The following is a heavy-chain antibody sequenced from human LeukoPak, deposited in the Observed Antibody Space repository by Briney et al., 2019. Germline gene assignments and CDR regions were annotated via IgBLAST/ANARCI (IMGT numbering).Heavy chain of an antibody. J-gene: IGHJ6*02. CDR3: ARGWFGDREGYYYGMDV. V-gene: IGHV3-48*01. Sequence: GGSLRLSCAASGFTFSSYSMNWVRQAPGKGLEWVSYISSSSSTIYYADSVKGRFTISRDNAKNPLYLQMNSLRAEDTAVYYCARGWFGDREGYYYGMDVWGQGTTVTVSS. D-gene: IGHD3-10*01. CDR1: GFTFSSYS. CDR2: ISSSSSTI.